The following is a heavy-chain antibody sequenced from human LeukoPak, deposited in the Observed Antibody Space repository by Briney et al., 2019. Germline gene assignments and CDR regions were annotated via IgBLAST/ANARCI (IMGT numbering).Heavy chain of an antibody. Sequence: SETLSLTCAVYGGSFSGYYWSWIRQPPGKGLEWIGEINHSGSTNYNPSLKSRITISVDTSKNQFSLKLSSVTAADTAVYYCARDSRYCSGGNCHLRFDYWGQGILVTVSS. J-gene: IGHJ4*02. D-gene: IGHD2-15*01. V-gene: IGHV4-34*01. CDR2: INHSGST. CDR1: GGSFSGYY. CDR3: ARDSRYCSGGNCHLRFDY.